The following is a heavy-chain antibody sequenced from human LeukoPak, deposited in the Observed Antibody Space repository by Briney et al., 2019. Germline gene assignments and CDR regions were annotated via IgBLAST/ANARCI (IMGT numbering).Heavy chain of an antibody. Sequence: GASVKVSCKTSGYTFTGYFMHWVRQAPGQGLEWMGWTNPNSGATHYAQKFQGRVTMTRDTSISTAYMELSSLRSEDTAVYYCARVMGYCTVSSCPGMDVWGQGTTVTVSS. CDR2: TNPNSGAT. J-gene: IGHJ6*02. V-gene: IGHV1-2*02. CDR3: ARVMGYCTVSSCPGMDV. D-gene: IGHD2-15*01. CDR1: GYTFTGYF.